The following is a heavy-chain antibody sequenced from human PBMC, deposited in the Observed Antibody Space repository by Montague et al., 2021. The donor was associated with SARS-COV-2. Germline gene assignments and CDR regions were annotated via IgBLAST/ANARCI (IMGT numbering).Heavy chain of an antibody. CDR2: VYYSGST. CDR1: GGSISTSSYY. J-gene: IGHJ4*02. Sequence: SETLSFTCTVSGGSISTSSYYWGWVRQPPGKGLEWIGSVYYSGSTYYSPSLKSRVTISVDTSKNQFSLKLGSVTAADTAVYYCARQPLCYCGGSCYYDGWGQGTLVTVSS. CDR3: ARQPLCYCGGSCYYDG. D-gene: IGHD2-21*01. V-gene: IGHV4-39*01.